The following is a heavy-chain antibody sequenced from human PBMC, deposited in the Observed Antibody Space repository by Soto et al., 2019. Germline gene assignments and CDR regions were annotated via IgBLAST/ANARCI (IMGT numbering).Heavy chain of an antibody. CDR1: GDTFTDHY. D-gene: IGHD2-21*02. J-gene: IGHJ4*02. V-gene: IGHV1-46*01. Sequence: QVQLMQSGAEVKKPGASVKVSCKASGDTFTDHYIHWVRQAPGQGLEWMGTVNPSGGHTTYAQHFLGRVTMTRDTSTSTLNKELTSLTSDDTAIYYCARGGLVVVVTAALDYWGQGTLVTVSS. CDR3: ARGGLVVVVTAALDY. CDR2: VNPSGGHT.